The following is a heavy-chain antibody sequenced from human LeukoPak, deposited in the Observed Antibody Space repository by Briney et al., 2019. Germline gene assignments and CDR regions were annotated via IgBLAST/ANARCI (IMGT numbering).Heavy chain of an antibody. V-gene: IGHV1-46*01. Sequence: SGDTVSSNNIHWVRQAPGQGLEWMGIINPSGGSTSYAQKFQGRVTMTRDTSTSTVYMELSSLRSEDTAVYYCARDIILGAFDIWAKGQWSPSLQ. J-gene: IGHJ3*02. CDR1: GDTVSSNN. CDR2: INPSGGST. D-gene: IGHD2-8*02. CDR3: ARDIILGAFDI.